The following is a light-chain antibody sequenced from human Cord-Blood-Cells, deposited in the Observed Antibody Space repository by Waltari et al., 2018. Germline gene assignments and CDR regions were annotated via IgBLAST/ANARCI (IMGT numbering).Light chain of an antibody. V-gene: IGLV2-14*01. CDR2: DVS. J-gene: IGLJ3*02. CDR1: SSAAGGYNY. CDR3: SSYTSSSTWV. Sequence: QSALTQPAHVSGSPGQSITIPCTGTSSAAGGYNYVSWYQQHPGKAPTLMIYDVSNRPSGVSNRFSGSKSGNTASLTISGLQAEDEADYYCSSYTSSSTWVFGGGTKLTVL.